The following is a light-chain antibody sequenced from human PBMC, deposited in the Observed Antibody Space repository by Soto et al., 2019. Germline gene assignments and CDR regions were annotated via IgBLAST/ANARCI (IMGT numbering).Light chain of an antibody. CDR1: QGISNY. CDR2: AAS. Sequence: DIQMTQSPSSLSASVGDRVTITCRATQGISNYLAWYQQKPGRIPKLLIYAASTLQSGVPSRFSGSGSGTDFTLTISSLQPEDVATYYCQRYISAPFTFGPGTNVDIK. CDR3: QRYISAPFT. V-gene: IGKV1-27*01. J-gene: IGKJ3*01.